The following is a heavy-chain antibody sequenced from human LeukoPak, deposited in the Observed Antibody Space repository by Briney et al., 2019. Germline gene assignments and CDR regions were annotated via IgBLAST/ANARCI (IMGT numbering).Heavy chain of an antibody. CDR1: GGTFSSYA. J-gene: IGHJ4*02. CDR3: ASRYGSGSYLFDY. CDR2: IIPIFATA. Sequence: SVKVSCKPSGGTFSSYAVSWVRQAPGQGLEWMGGIIPIFATANYAQKFQGRVTITADESTSTAYMELSSLRSEDTAVYYCASRYGSGSYLFDYWGQGTLVTVSS. D-gene: IGHD3-10*01. V-gene: IGHV1-69*13.